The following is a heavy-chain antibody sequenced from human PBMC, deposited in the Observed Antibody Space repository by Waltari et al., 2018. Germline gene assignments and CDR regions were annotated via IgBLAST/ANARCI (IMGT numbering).Heavy chain of an antibody. J-gene: IGHJ5*02. CDR1: GYTLTELS. CDR2: FDPEDGET. CDR3: ATSYAYCSGGSCYSYNWFDP. D-gene: IGHD2-15*01. V-gene: IGHV1-24*01. Sequence: QVQLVQSGAEVKKPGASVKVSCKVSGYTLTELSMHWVRQDPGKGLGWMGGFDPEDGETIYAQKFQGRVTMTEDTSTDTAYMELSSLRSEDTAVYYCATSYAYCSGGSCYSYNWFDPWGQGTLVTVSS.